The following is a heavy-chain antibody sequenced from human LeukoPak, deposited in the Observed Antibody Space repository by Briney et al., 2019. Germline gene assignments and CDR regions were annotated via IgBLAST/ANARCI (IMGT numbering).Heavy chain of an antibody. D-gene: IGHD1-14*01. J-gene: IGHJ6*02. V-gene: IGHV3-23*01. CDR3: AKSETGDGYYGMDV. CDR2: ISGSGGST. Sequence: GGSLRLSCAASGFTFSSYAMSWVRQAPGKGLEWVSAISGSGGSTYYADSVKGRFTIFRDNSKNTLYLQMNSLRAEDTAVYYCAKSETGDGYYGMDVWGQGTTVTVSS. CDR1: GFTFSSYA.